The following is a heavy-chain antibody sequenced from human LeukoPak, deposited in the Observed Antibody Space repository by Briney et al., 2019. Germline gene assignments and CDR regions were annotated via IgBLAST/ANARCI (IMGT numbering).Heavy chain of an antibody. V-gene: IGHV1-3*01. J-gene: IGHJ4*02. Sequence: ASVKVSCKASGYTFTSYAMHWVRQAPGQRLEWMGWINAGNGNTKYSQKFQGRVTITRDTSASTAYMELSSLRSEDTAVYYCARGVVGATTGAYSFDYWGRGTLVTVSS. CDR2: INAGNGNT. CDR3: ARGVVGATTGAYSFDY. D-gene: IGHD1-26*01. CDR1: GYTFTSYA.